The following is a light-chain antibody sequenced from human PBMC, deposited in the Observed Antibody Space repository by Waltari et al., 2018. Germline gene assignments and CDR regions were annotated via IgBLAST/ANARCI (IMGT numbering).Light chain of an antibody. J-gene: IGKJ1*01. CDR3: QQRA. CDR2: SSS. V-gene: IGKV1-39*01. CDR1: QNIYGY. Sequence: DIEMTQSPSALSASVGDRVTITCRASQNIYGYLNWYQQKPGKAPELLIYSSSSLQSGVPSRFRGSGFGTEFTLTITNLQLEDLATYYCQQRAFGQGTKVEIK.